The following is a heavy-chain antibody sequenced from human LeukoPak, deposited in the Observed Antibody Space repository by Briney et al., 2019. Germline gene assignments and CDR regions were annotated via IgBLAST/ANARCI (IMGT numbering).Heavy chain of an antibody. D-gene: IGHD4-17*01. CDR2: IFYSGST. CDR1: GGSISTSNYY. CDR3: ARGLRSFHWYFDL. Sequence: PSETLSLTCAVSGGSISTSNYYWGWIRQPPGKGLEWIGNIFYSGSTYYSPSLRSRVTISLDTSRNQFSLKLNSVTAADTAVYYCARGLRSFHWYFDLWGRGTLITVSS. V-gene: IGHV4-39*07. J-gene: IGHJ2*01.